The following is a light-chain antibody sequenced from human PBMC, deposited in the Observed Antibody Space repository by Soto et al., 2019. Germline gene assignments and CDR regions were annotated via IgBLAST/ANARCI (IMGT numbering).Light chain of an antibody. J-gene: IGKJ1*01. V-gene: IGKV3-15*01. Sequence: EIVMTQSPAPLSVSPGERATLSCMASQGIRNFLAWYQHKPGQASRRLSSGASTRDTGIQASFSGSVYGTDFKLTISSRQSEDCAVYCWQQSASWPWTFGQGTKVEIK. CDR1: QGIRNF. CDR2: GAS. CDR3: QQSASWPWT.